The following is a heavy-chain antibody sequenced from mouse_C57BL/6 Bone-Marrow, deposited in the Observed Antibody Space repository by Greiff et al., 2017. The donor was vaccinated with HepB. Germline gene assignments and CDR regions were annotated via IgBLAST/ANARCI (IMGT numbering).Heavy chain of an antibody. CDR2: ISNGGGST. J-gene: IGHJ1*03. D-gene: IGHD1-1*01. CDR1: GFTFSDYY. Sequence: EVQVVESGGGLVQPGGSLKLSCAASGFTFSDYYMYWVRQTPEKRLEWVAYISNGGGSTYYPDTVKGRFTISRDNAKNTLYLQMSRLKSEDTAMYYCASLITTVVATPATSWYFDVWGTGTTVTVSS. V-gene: IGHV5-12*01. CDR3: ASLITTVVATPATSWYFDV.